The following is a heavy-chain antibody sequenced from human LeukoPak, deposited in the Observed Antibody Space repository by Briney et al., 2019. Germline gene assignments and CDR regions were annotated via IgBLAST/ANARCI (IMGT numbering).Heavy chain of an antibody. Sequence: GGSLRLSCAASGFTFSSYSMNWVRQAPGKGLEWVSSISSSSSYIYYADSVKGRFTISRDNAKNSLYLRMNSLRAEDTAVYYCASGKRDGYNYFDYWGQGTLVTVSS. CDR1: GFTFSSYS. V-gene: IGHV3-21*01. D-gene: IGHD5-24*01. J-gene: IGHJ4*02. CDR3: ASGKRDGYNYFDY. CDR2: ISSSSSYI.